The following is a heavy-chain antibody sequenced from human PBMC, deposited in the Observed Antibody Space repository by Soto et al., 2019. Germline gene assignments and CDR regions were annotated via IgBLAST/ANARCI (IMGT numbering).Heavy chain of an antibody. CDR1: GFIFGAFW. V-gene: IGHV3-21*01. CDR3: ARDHLVVVVDATEAHAFEI. D-gene: IGHD2-15*01. CDR2: ISSNSSYI. Sequence: GGSLRLSCLGSGFIFGAFWLHWVRQVPGKGLVWVSPISSNSSYIYYADSVKGRFTISRDNAKNSLYLQMNSLRAEDTAVYYCARDHLVVVVDATEAHAFEIWGQGTMVTVSS. J-gene: IGHJ3*02.